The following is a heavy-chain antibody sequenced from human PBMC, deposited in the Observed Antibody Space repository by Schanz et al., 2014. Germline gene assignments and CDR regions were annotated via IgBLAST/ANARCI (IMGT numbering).Heavy chain of an antibody. V-gene: IGHV3-11*06. CDR3: ARKMKLGVYGGKGHDSLDI. D-gene: IGHD4-17*01. J-gene: IGHJ3*02. CDR2: VSRSTPDI. Sequence: VQLVDSGGGLVKPGGSLRLSCTASGFPFSDYFMAWIRQPPGKGLEWVSYVSRSTPDIYYADSVKGRFTISRDNFKGALYLQMSSLRAEDTAVYYCARKMKLGVYGGKGHDSLDIWGQGTMVTVSS. CDR1: GFPFSDYF.